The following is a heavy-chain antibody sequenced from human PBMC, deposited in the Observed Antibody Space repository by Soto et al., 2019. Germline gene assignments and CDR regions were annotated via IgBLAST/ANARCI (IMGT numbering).Heavy chain of an antibody. CDR3: ARGYCSRPSCSHFDC. Sequence: GSLRLSCAASGFTFSSYAVHWVRQAPGKGLEWVAVMSYDGSNKYYADSVKGRFTISSDNSKNTLYLQMNSLGTEDTAVYYCARGYCSRPSCSHFDCWGQGSLVTVS. V-gene: IGHV3-30-3*01. D-gene: IGHD2-2*01. CDR1: GFTFSSYA. J-gene: IGHJ4*02. CDR2: MSYDGSNK.